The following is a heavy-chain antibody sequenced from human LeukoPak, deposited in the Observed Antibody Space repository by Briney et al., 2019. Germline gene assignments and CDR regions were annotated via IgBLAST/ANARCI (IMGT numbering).Heavy chain of an antibody. CDR2: IYPGDSDT. D-gene: IGHD6-6*01. CDR1: GYSFTSYW. CDR3: ARLVGSSSSPYDY. V-gene: IGHV5-51*01. Sequence: GESLKISCKGSGYSFTSYWIGWVRQMPGKGLEWMGIIYPGDSDTRYSPSFQGQVTISADESISTAYLRWSSLKASDTAMYYCARLVGSSSSPYDYWGQGTLVTVSS. J-gene: IGHJ4*02.